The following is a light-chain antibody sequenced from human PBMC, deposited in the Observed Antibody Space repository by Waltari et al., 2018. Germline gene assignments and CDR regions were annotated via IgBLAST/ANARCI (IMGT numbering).Light chain of an antibody. CDR1: QSVSSY. CDR2: DAS. J-gene: IGKJ4*02. CDR3: QQRSSWPVT. Sequence: EIVFTQSPATLSLSPGERATLSCRASQSVSSYLAWYHQKPGQAPRLLIYDASNRATGIPARFSGSGSGTDFTLTISSLEPEDFAVYYCQQRSSWPVTFGGGTKVEIK. V-gene: IGKV3-11*01.